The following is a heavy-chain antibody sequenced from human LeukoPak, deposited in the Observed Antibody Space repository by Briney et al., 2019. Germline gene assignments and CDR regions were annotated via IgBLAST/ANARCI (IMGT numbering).Heavy chain of an antibody. V-gene: IGHV1-2*02. CDR3: VRDPGWLQVDY. Sequence: ASVKVSCKASGYTFTDYYIHWVRQAPGQGLEWMGWIHPPSGGTNYAEKLQGRVIMTRDTSISTAYMELTRLTSDDAGVYYCVRDPGWLQVDYWGQGTLLTVSS. CDR1: GYTFTDYY. J-gene: IGHJ4*02. D-gene: IGHD5-24*01. CDR2: IHPPSGGT.